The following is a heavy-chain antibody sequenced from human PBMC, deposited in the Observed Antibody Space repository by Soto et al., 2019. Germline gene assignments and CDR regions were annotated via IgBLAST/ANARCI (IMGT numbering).Heavy chain of an antibody. Sequence: GASVKVSCKASGVTFSSYAISWVRQAPGQGLEWMGGIIPIFGTANYAQKFQGRVTITADESTSTAYMELSSLRSEDTAVYYCAALFWSGYSAYYYGMDVWGQGTTVTVSS. J-gene: IGHJ6*02. CDR1: GVTFSSYA. CDR2: IIPIFGTA. V-gene: IGHV1-69*13. CDR3: AALFWSGYSAYYYGMDV. D-gene: IGHD3-3*01.